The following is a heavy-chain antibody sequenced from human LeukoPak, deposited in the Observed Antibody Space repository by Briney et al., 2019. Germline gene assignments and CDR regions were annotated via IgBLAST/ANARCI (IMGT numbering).Heavy chain of an antibody. Sequence: LSLTCTVSGGSISSYYWNWVRQAPGKGLEWVSGISWNSGSIGYADSVKGRFTISRDNAKNSLYLQMNSLRAEDMALYYCAKDILPGIAAAGAIDYWGQGTLVTVSS. CDR2: ISWNSGSI. CDR1: GGSISSYY. J-gene: IGHJ4*02. D-gene: IGHD6-13*01. V-gene: IGHV3-9*03. CDR3: AKDILPGIAAAGAIDY.